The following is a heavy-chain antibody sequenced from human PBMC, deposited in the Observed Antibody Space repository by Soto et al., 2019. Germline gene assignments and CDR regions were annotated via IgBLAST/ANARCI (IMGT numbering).Heavy chain of an antibody. CDR3: ARHGAMITFGGVIVSGDY. V-gene: IGHV5-51*01. D-gene: IGHD3-16*02. CDR1: GYSFTSYW. Sequence: PGESLKLSCKGSGYSFTSYWIGWVRQMPGKGLEWMRIIYPGDSDTRYSPSFQGQVTISADKSISTAYLQWSSLKASDTAMYYCARHGAMITFGGVIVSGDYWGQGTLVTVSS. CDR2: IYPGDSDT. J-gene: IGHJ4*02.